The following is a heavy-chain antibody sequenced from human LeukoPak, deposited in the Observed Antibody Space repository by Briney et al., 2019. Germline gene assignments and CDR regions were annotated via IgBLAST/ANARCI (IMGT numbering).Heavy chain of an antibody. CDR3: AKDGLGYCSSTSCYKDY. CDR2: ISGSGGST. D-gene: IGHD2-2*02. V-gene: IGHV3-23*01. Sequence: GGSLRLSCAASGFTFSSYAMSWVRQAPGKGLEWVSAISGSGGSTYYADSVKGRFTISRDNSKNTLYLQMNSLRAEDTAVCYCAKDGLGYCSSTSCYKDYWGQGTLVTVSS. CDR1: GFTFSSYA. J-gene: IGHJ4*02.